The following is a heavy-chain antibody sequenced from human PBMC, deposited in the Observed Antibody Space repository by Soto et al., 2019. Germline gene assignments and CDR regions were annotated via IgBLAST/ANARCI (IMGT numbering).Heavy chain of an antibody. CDR3: LRYGGKNLDY. CDR2: IHPDDSDT. V-gene: IGHV5-51*01. D-gene: IGHD2-15*01. J-gene: IGHJ4*02. Sequence: PGESLKISCKGFGYRFTSFWIGWVRQMPGKGLEWMGIIHPDDSDTKYNQPFQGQVTISADKSISTAYLQWSSLKAPDTAMYFCLRYGGKNLDYWGQGXLVTVSS. CDR1: GYRFTSFW.